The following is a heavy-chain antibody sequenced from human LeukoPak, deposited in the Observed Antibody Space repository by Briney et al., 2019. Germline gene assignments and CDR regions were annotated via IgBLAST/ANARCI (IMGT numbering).Heavy chain of an antibody. CDR3: ARLARDIVVVPAAPGGAFDI. CDR1: GGSISSYY. J-gene: IGHJ3*02. V-gene: IGHV4-4*09. Sequence: SETLSLTCTVSGGSISSYYWRWIRQPPGKGLEWIGYIYTSGSTNYNPSLKSRVTISVDTSKTQFSLKLSSVTAADTAVYYCARLARDIVVVPAAPGGAFDIWGQGTMVTVSS. D-gene: IGHD2-2*01. CDR2: IYTSGST.